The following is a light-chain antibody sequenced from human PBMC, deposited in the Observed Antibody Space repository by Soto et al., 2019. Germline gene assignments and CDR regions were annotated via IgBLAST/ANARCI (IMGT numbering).Light chain of an antibody. CDR1: ESVSTY. CDR3: QQYENSPIT. Sequence: EIEMTQSPATLSLAPGERVTLSCRASESVSTYLAWYQQKAGQAPRLLIYGASTRATGIPARFSGTGSETDFTLTINRLEPEDFAVYYCQQYENSPITFGQGTRLEIK. CDR2: GAS. V-gene: IGKV3-15*01. J-gene: IGKJ5*01.